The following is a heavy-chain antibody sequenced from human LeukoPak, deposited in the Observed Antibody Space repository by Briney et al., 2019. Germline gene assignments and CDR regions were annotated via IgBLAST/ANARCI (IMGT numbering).Heavy chain of an antibody. CDR2: IYYSGST. Sequence: SETLSLTRTVSGGSISSYYWSWIRQPPGKGLEWIGYIYYSGSTNYNPSLKSRVTISVDTSKNQFSLKLSSVTAADTAVYYCARISPTYCGGDCYSFDYWGQGTLVTVSS. D-gene: IGHD2-21*02. V-gene: IGHV4-59*01. J-gene: IGHJ4*02. CDR1: GGSISSYY. CDR3: ARISPTYCGGDCYSFDY.